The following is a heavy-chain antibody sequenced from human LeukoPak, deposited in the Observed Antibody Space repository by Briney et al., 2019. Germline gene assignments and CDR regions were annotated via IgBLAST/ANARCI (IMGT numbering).Heavy chain of an antibody. CDR1: GVSFSGYY. Sequence: SETLSLTCAVYGVSFSGYYWSWIRQPPGKGLEWIGEINHSGSTNYNPSLKSRVTISVDTSKNQFSLKLSSVTAADTAVYYCARGQGQLWFGELVWYFDLWGRGTLVTVSS. CDR3: ARGQGQLWFGELVWYFDL. D-gene: IGHD3-10*01. CDR2: INHSGST. J-gene: IGHJ2*01. V-gene: IGHV4-34*01.